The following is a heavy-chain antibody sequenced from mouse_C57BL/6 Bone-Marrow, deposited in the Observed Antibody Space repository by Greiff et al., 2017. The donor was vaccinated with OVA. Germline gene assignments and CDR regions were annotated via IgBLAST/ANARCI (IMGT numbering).Heavy chain of an antibody. D-gene: IGHD1-1*01. CDR1: GYTFTDYY. CDR2: INPNNGGT. Sequence: VQLKHSGPELVKPGASVKISCKASGYTFTDYYMNWVKQSHGKSLEWIGDINPNNGGTSYNQKFKGKATLTVDKSSSTAYLQLSSLTSEDTAVYYCTTGGPSWFAYWGQGTLVTVSA. CDR3: TTGGPSWFAY. J-gene: IGHJ3*01. V-gene: IGHV1-26*01.